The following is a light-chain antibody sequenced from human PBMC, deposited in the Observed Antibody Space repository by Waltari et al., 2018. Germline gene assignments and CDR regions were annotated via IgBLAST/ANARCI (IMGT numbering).Light chain of an antibody. J-gene: IGKJ3*01. Sequence: IQMSQSPSSLSASVGDRVTITCRASQGISSYLNWYQQKPGKAPKLLIYYANSLASGVPSRFSGSGSGTEFTLTISSLQPEDFATYYCQQGNSYPSTFGPGTKLDIK. CDR3: QQGNSYPST. CDR2: YAN. V-gene: IGKV1-13*02. CDR1: QGISSY.